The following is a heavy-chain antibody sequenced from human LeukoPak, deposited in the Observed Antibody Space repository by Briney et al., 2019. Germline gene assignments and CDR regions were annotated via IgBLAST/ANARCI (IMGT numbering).Heavy chain of an antibody. CDR2: ISGSGGTT. CDR1: GFIFSSSV. J-gene: IGHJ3*02. CDR3: AKDPPSVVANAFHI. V-gene: IGHV3-23*01. D-gene: IGHD5-12*01. Sequence: TGGSLRLSCAASGFIFSSSVMTWVRQAPGKGLEWVSTISGSGGTTYYADSVKGRFTISRDNSKNTLYLEMDSLRADDTAVYSCAKDPPSVVANAFHIWGQGTMVTVSS.